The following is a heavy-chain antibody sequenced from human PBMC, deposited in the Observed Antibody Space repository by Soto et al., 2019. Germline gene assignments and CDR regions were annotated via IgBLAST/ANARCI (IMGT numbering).Heavy chain of an antibody. J-gene: IGHJ3*02. D-gene: IGHD4-17*01. CDR1: GFTFSTYA. CDR2: ISYDGSKK. V-gene: IGHV3-30-3*01. Sequence: QVQLVESGGGVVQPGRSLRLSCAASGFTFSTYAMHWVRQAPGKGLEWVAVISYDGSKKYYADSVKGRFTISRDNSKNTLYLQMNSLRAEDTAVYYCASTVDYDEAFDIWGQGTMVTVSS. CDR3: ASTVDYDEAFDI.